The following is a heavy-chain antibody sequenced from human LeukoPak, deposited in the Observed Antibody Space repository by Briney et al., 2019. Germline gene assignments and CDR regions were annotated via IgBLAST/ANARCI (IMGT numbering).Heavy chain of an antibody. Sequence: SETLSLTCAVSGVSFDDYYWAWVRQTPGKGLEWIGEVNHSGYTNDSPSLKSRVTLSIDTSRKQFSLNLRSVTVADAGIYYCTRMTTGHDYWGQGTLVTVS. CDR2: VNHSGYT. D-gene: IGHD4-17*01. V-gene: IGHV4-34*01. CDR1: GVSFDDYY. CDR3: TRMTTGHDY. J-gene: IGHJ4*02.